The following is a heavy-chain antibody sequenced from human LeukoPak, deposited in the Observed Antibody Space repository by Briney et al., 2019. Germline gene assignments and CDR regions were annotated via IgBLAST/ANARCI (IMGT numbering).Heavy chain of an antibody. D-gene: IGHD3-10*01. J-gene: IGHJ4*02. CDR3: AREGVMVRVFDY. CDR2: IYYSGST. CDR1: GGSISSSSYY. Sequence: SETLSLTCTVSGGSISSSSYYWGWIRQPPGKGLEWIGSIYYSGSTYYNPSLKSRVTISVDTSKNQFSLKLSSVTAADTAVYYCAREGVMVRVFDYWGQGTLVTVSS. V-gene: IGHV4-39*07.